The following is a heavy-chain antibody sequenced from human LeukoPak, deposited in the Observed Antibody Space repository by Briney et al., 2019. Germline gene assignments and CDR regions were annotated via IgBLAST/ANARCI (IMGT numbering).Heavy chain of an antibody. CDR1: GFTFSSYA. V-gene: IGHV3-23*01. CDR2: ISGSGGST. D-gene: IGHD6-6*01. CDR3: AKGPSSSPLYYFDY. J-gene: IGHJ4*02. Sequence: GSLGLSCAASGFTFSSYAMSWVRQAPGKGLEWVSAISGSGGSTYYADSVKGRFTISRDNSKNTLYLQMNSLRAEDTAVYYCAKGPSSSPLYYFDYWGQGTLVTVSS.